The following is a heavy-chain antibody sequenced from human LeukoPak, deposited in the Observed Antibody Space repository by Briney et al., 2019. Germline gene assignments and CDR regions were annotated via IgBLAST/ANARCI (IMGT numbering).Heavy chain of an antibody. CDR1: GGSFSGYY. CDR3: ARGRSGYEPLDY. V-gene: IGHV4-34*01. CDR2: INPSGGT. Sequence: SETLSLTCAVYGGSFSGYYWSWIRQPPGKGLEWIGEINPSGGTNYNPSLKSRVTISVDTSKNQFSLKLSSVTAADTAVYYCARGRSGYEPLDYWGQGTLVTVSS. J-gene: IGHJ4*02. D-gene: IGHD5-12*01.